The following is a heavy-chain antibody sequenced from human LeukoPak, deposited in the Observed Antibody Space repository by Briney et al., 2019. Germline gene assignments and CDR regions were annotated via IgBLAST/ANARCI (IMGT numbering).Heavy chain of an antibody. CDR2: INPSGGST. Sequence: ASVKVSCKASGYTFTSYYMHWVRQAPGQGLEWMGIINPSGGSTIYAQKFQGRVTITRDTSASTAYMELSSLRSEDTAVYYCARHGYGMDVWGQGTTVTVSS. V-gene: IGHV1-46*01. CDR1: GYTFTSYY. J-gene: IGHJ6*02. CDR3: ARHGYGMDV.